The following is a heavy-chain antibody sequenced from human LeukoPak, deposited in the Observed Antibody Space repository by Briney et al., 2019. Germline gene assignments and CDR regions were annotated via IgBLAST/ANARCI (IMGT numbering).Heavy chain of an antibody. J-gene: IGHJ4*02. V-gene: IGHV3-64D*06. CDR3: VKGLPGYGGHLDY. CDR2: ISSNGGST. D-gene: IGHD6-13*01. Sequence: GGSLRLSCSASGFTFSSYAMHWVRQAPGKGLEYVSLISSNGGSTYYADSVKGRFTISRDNSKNTLYLEVSSLRVEDTAVYYCVKGLPGYGGHLDYWGQGTLVTVSS. CDR1: GFTFSSYA.